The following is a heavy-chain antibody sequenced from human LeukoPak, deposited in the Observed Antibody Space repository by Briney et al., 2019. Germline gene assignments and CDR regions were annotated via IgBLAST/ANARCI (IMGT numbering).Heavy chain of an antibody. CDR1: GGSISSSSYY. Sequence: KTSETLSLTCTVSGGSISSSSYYWGWIRQPPGKGLEWIGSIYYSGSTYYNPSLKSRVTISVDTSKNQFSLKLSSVTAADTAVYYCARRWELLEFDYWGQGTLVTVSS. D-gene: IGHD1-26*01. V-gene: IGHV4-39*07. CDR2: IYYSGST. J-gene: IGHJ4*02. CDR3: ARRWELLEFDY.